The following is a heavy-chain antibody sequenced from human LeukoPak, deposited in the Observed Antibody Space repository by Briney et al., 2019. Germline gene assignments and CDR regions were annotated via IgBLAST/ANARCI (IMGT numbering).Heavy chain of an antibody. D-gene: IGHD5-18*01. CDR3: AHRPYPRYSYGRGYYFDY. CDR1: GFSLSTSGVG. J-gene: IGHJ4*02. Sequence: SGPTLVNPTQTLTLTCTFSGFSLSTSGVGVGWIRQPPGKALEWLALIYWDDDKRYSPSLKSRLTITKDTSKNQVVLTMTNMDPVDTATYSCAHRPYPRYSYGRGYYFDYWGQGTLVTVSS. V-gene: IGHV2-5*02. CDR2: IYWDDDK.